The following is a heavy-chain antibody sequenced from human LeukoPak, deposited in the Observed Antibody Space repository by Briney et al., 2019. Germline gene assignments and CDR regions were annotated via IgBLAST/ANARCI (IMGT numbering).Heavy chain of an antibody. D-gene: IGHD2-2*01. CDR1: GGSISSSSYY. CDR2: IYYSGST. Sequence: PSETLSLTCTVSGGSISSSSYYWGWIRQPPGKGLEWIGSIYYSGSTYYNPSLKSRVTISVDTSKNQFSLKLSSVTAADTAVYYCARHDTGYCSSTSCYLVYWGQGTLVTVSS. CDR3: ARHDTGYCSSTSCYLVY. V-gene: IGHV4-39*01. J-gene: IGHJ4*02.